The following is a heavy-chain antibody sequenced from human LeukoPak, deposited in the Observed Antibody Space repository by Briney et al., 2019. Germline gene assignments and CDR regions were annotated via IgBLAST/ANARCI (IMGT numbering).Heavy chain of an antibody. V-gene: IGHV4-39*01. Sequence: KPSETLSLTCTVSGGSLNISSYYWGWIRQPPGKGLEWIGSIYCSGRTYYNPSLKIRVTIFVDTSKNQFSLKLNSVTAADTAVYYCARSQATAMVSDYWGQGTLVTVSS. CDR3: ARSQATAMVSDY. CDR2: IYCSGRT. J-gene: IGHJ4*02. D-gene: IGHD2-2*01. CDR1: GGSLNISSYY.